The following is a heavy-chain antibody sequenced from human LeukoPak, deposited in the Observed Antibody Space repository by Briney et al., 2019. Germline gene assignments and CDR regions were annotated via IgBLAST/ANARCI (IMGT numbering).Heavy chain of an antibody. J-gene: IGHJ6*04. CDR2: ISSSGSTI. D-gene: IGHD3-10*02. CDR1: VFTFSRYE. V-gene: IGHV3-48*03. CDR3: AELGITMIGGV. Sequence: PGGSLSLSCAASVFTFSRYEMNWVRRSRGKGLEGVSYISSSGSTIYYADSEKGRFTISRDNAKKSLYLQMNGLRAEDTAVYYCAELGITMIGGVWGKGTTVTISS.